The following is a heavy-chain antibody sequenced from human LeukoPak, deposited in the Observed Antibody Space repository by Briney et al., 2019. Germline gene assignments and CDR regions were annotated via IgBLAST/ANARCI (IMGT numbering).Heavy chain of an antibody. CDR1: GGSISSNY. V-gene: IGHV4-59*08. CDR2: IYYSGST. Sequence: PSETLSFTCTVSGGSISSNYWSWIRQPPGKGLEWIGYIYYSGSTNYNPSLKSRVTISVDTSKNQFSLKLSSVTAADTAVYYCARYHCSGGTCYHFDYWGQGALVTVSS. CDR3: ARYHCSGGTCYHFDY. D-gene: IGHD2-15*01. J-gene: IGHJ4*02.